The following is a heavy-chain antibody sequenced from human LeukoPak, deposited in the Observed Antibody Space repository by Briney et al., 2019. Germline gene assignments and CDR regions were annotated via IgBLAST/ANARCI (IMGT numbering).Heavy chain of an antibody. CDR2: ISYDGSNK. V-gene: IGHV3-30*04. D-gene: IGHD2-15*01. J-gene: IGHJ4*02. Sequence: GGSLRLSCAASGFTFSSYAMHWVRQAPGKGLEWVAVISYDGSNKYYADSVKGRFTISRDNSKNTLYLQVNSLRAEDTAVYYCARERGHCSGGSCYGAFDYWGQGTLVTVSS. CDR1: GFTFSSYA. CDR3: ARERGHCSGGSCYGAFDY.